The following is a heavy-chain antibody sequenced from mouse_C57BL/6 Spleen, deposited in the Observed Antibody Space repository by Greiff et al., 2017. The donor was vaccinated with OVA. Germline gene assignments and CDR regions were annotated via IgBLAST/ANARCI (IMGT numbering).Heavy chain of an antibody. CDR3: ASSSYWYFDV. J-gene: IGHJ1*03. V-gene: IGHV1-82*01. Sequence: VQLKESGPELVKPGASVKISCKASGYAFSSSWMNWVKQRPGKGLEWIGRIYPGDGDTNYNGKFKGKATLTADKSSSTAYMQLSSLTSEDSAVYFCASSSYWYFDVWGTGTTVTVSS. CDR2: IYPGDGDT. CDR1: GYAFSSSW. D-gene: IGHD1-1*01.